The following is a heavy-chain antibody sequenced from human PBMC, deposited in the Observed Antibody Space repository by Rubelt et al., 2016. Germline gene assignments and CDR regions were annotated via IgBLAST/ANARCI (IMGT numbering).Heavy chain of an antibody. CDR3: ARQVRVLYYSDY. V-gene: IGHV4-59*08. CDR1: GGSISGYY. J-gene: IGHJ4*02. Sequence: QVQLQESGPGLLKPSETLSLTCTVSGGSISGYYWSWIRQSPEKGLEWIGYIYYSGSTNYNPSLKSRVTISLDTSKNQFSLRRSSVTAADTAAYYCARQVRVLYYSDYWGQGTLVTVSS. CDR2: IYYSGST.